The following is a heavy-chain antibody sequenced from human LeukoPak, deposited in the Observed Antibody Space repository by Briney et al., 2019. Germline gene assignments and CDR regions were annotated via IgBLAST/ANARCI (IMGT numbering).Heavy chain of an antibody. CDR1: GGSISGSGYY. D-gene: IGHD3-16*01. J-gene: IGHJ4*02. Sequence: SETLSLTCSVSGGSISGSGYYWAWIRQPPGKGLEWIGSIYYTGSTHYNSSLKSRVTMSVDTSENQFSLKLSSVTAADTAVYYCASPLGGFDNWGQGTLVTVSS. CDR3: ASPLGGFDN. V-gene: IGHV4-39*01. CDR2: IYYTGST.